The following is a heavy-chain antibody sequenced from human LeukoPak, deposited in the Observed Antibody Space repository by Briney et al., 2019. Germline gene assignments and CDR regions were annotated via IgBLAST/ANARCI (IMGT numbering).Heavy chain of an antibody. Sequence: SETLSLTCTISGGSFTSYYWSWIRQPPGKGLEWIGYIYYSGSTNYNPSLKSRGTISVDTSKNQFSLKLSSVTAADTAVYYCAREEKMGYYGSGSYRYDYWGQGTLVTVSS. CDR2: IYYSGST. J-gene: IGHJ4*02. D-gene: IGHD3-10*01. CDR3: AREEKMGYYGSGSYRYDY. CDR1: GGSFTSYY. V-gene: IGHV4-59*12.